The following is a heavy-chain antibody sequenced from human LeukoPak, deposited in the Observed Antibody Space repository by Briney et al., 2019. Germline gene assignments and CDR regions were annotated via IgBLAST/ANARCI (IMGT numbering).Heavy chain of an antibody. V-gene: IGHV3-7*01. D-gene: IGHD5-12*01. CDR1: GITFSKYW. Sequence: GGSLRLSCVDSGITFSKYWMNWVRQAPGKGLEWVANMKHDGNEKHYVDSVEGRFTISRDNAKSSLYLQMNNLRAEDTAVYYCARDLGHSGYDLYDYWGQGTLVTVSS. CDR3: ARDLGHSGYDLYDY. CDR2: MKHDGNEK. J-gene: IGHJ4*02.